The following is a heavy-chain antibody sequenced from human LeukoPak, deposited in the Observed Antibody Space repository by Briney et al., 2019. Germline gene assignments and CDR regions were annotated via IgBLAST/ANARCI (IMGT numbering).Heavy chain of an antibody. J-gene: IGHJ5*02. CDR3: ARDKVQLGFDP. D-gene: IGHD1-1*01. Sequence: PGGSLRLSCAASGFTFGDFAMHWVRQAPGKGLEWVSLISFDGSNKYYADSVKGRFTISRDNSKNTLSLQMNSLRAEDTAVYYCARDKVQLGFDPWGQGTLVTVSS. CDR1: GFTFGDFA. V-gene: IGHV3-30-3*01. CDR2: ISFDGSNK.